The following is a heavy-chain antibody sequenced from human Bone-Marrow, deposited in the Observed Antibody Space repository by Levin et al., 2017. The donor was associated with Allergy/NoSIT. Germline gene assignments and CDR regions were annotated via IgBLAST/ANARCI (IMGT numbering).Heavy chain of an antibody. CDR1: GFTFSNHP. V-gene: IGHV3-23*01. CDR3: AKLAYCKGPSCAGSDY. J-gene: IGHJ4*02. D-gene: IGHD2/OR15-2a*01. CDR2: ISGNGIST. Sequence: GGSLRLSCAVSGFTFSNHPMNWVRQAPGRGLEWVSTISGNGISTAYADSVRGRFTISRDNSKNTLYLQMTSLRAEDTAIFYCAKLAYCKGPSCAGSDYGGQGTLVTVSS.